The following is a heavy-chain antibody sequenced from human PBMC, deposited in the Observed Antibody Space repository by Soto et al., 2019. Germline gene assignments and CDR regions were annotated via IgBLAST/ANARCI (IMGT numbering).Heavy chain of an antibody. D-gene: IGHD6-13*01. CDR3: AKAPTAAAPPEYFQH. CDR1: GFTFSSYA. J-gene: IGHJ1*01. V-gene: IGHV3-23*01. Sequence: GGSLRLSCAAFGFTFSSYAMSWVLQAPGKGLEWVSAISGSGGSTYYADSVKGRFTISRDNSKNTLYLQMNSLRAEDTAVYYCAKAPTAAAPPEYFQHWGQGTLVTVSS. CDR2: ISGSGGST.